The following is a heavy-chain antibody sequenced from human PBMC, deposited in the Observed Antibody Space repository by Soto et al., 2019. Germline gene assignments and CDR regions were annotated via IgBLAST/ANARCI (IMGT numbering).Heavy chain of an antibody. CDR3: ARGDPGFDY. V-gene: IGHV6-1*01. CDR2: TYYRSKWFN. Sequence: SQTLLLTCAISGDSVSSNSAAWNCIRQSPSRGLEWLGRTYYRSKWFNNYALSVKSRITINPDTSKNQFSLQLNSVTTEDTDVYYCARGDPGFDYWGQGTLVTVSS. J-gene: IGHJ4*02. D-gene: IGHD3-16*01. CDR1: GDSVSSNSAA.